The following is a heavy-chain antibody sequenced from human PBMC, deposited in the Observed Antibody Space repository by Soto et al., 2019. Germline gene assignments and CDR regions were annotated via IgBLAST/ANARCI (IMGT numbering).Heavy chain of an antibody. Sequence: SETLSLTCTVSGASITTYYWSWIRQPPGMGLEWIGYISYSGSTDYNPSLKSRVTISFDASKNQISLQVRSATAADAAVYYCARDLKEYCSDGKCNWFDPWGQGNLVTVS. CDR1: GASITTYY. CDR2: ISYSGST. D-gene: IGHD2-15*01. J-gene: IGHJ5*02. CDR3: ARDLKEYCSDGKCNWFDP. V-gene: IGHV4-59*01.